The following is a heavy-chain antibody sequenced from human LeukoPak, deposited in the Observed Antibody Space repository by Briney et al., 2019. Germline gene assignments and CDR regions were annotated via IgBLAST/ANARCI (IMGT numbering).Heavy chain of an antibody. D-gene: IGHD4-17*01. CDR2: INHSGST. Sequence: PSETLSLTCAVYGGSFSGYYWSWIRQPPGKGLEGIGEINHSGSTNYNPSLKSRVTISVDTSKNQFSLKLSSVTAADTAVYYCARSRRWLPQRGLVESFDYWGQGTLVTVSS. V-gene: IGHV4-34*01. CDR1: GGSFSGYY. J-gene: IGHJ4*02. CDR3: ARSRRWLPQRGLVESFDY.